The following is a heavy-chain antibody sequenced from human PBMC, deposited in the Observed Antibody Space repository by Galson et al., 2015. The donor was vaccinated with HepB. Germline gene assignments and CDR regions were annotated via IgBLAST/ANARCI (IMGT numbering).Heavy chain of an antibody. CDR1: EFTFNTFR. Sequence: SLRLSCAASEFTFNTFRMHWVRQAPGKGMVWVSGIDGDGITTIYADSVKGRFTISRDNAKNTVYLQMNSLRAEDTAVYYCAVVDATPGRGMDVWGQGTTVTVSS. V-gene: IGHV3-74*01. CDR2: IDGDGITT. D-gene: IGHD5-24*01. J-gene: IGHJ6*02. CDR3: AVVDATPGRGMDV.